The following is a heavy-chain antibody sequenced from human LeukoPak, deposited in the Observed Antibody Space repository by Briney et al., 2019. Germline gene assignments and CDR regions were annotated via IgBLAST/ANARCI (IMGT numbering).Heavy chain of an antibody. Sequence: SETLSLTCTVSGGSISSGGYYWSWIRQHPGKGLEWIGYIYYSGSTYYSPSLKSRVTISVDTSKNQFCLKLSSVTAADTAVYYCARDRGTIEYSSSSVGWFDPWGQGTLVTVSS. D-gene: IGHD6-6*01. CDR2: IYYSGST. J-gene: IGHJ5*02. CDR3: ARDRGTIEYSSSSVGWFDP. V-gene: IGHV4-31*03. CDR1: GGSISSGGYY.